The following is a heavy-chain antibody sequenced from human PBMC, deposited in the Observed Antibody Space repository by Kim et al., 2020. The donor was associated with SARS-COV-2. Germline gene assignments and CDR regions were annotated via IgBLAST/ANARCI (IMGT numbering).Heavy chain of an antibody. CDR2: ISGSGGST. CDR3: AKDRRGLWFGAYYFDY. J-gene: IGHJ4*02. Sequence: GGSLRLSCAASGFTFSSYAMSWVRQAPGKGLEWVSAISGSGGSTYYADSVKGRFTISRDNSKNTLYLQMNSLRAEDTAVYYCAKDRRGLWFGAYYFDYWGQGTLVTVSS. D-gene: IGHD3-10*01. CDR1: GFTFSSYA. V-gene: IGHV3-23*01.